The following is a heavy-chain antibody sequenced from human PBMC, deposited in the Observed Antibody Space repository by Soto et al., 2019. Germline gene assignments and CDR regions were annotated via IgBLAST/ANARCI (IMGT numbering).Heavy chain of an antibody. D-gene: IGHD3-16*01. Sequence: QVQLQESGPGLMQPSQTLTLNCTVSGGSISSGGYYWSWIRQHPGKGLEWIGYIYYSGSTYYNPSLKSRVTISVDTSKNQFSLKLSSVTSADTAVYYCARVGGINWFDPWGQGTLVTVSS. CDR1: GGSISSGGYY. V-gene: IGHV4-31*03. CDR2: IYYSGST. J-gene: IGHJ5*02. CDR3: ARVGGINWFDP.